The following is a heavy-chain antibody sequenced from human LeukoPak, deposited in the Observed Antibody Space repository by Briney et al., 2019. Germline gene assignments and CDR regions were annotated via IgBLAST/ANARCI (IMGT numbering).Heavy chain of an antibody. J-gene: IGHJ4*02. CDR3: ATDSGFSGWYGDFDY. CDR1: GYTLTELS. D-gene: IGHD6-19*01. V-gene: IGHV1-24*01. Sequence: ASVKVSCQVSGYTLTELSIHWVRQAPGKGREWMGGFDPEDGETIYAQKFQGRVTMTEDTSTDTAYMELSSLRSEDTAVYYCATDSGFSGWYGDFDYWGQGTLVTVSS. CDR2: FDPEDGET.